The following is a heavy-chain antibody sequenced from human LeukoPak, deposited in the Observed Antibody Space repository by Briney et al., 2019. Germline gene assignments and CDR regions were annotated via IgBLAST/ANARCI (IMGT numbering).Heavy chain of an antibody. D-gene: IGHD2-2*01. CDR1: GGSFSGYY. CDR3: AREKARSHIVVVPAAHRGWFDP. CDR2: INHSGST. V-gene: IGHV4-34*01. J-gene: IGHJ5*02. Sequence: SETLSLTCAVYGGSFSGYYWSWIRQPPGKGLEWIGEINHSGSTNYNPSLKSRVTISVDTSKNQFSLKLSPVTAADTAVYYCAREKARSHIVVVPAAHRGWFDPWGQGTLVTVSS.